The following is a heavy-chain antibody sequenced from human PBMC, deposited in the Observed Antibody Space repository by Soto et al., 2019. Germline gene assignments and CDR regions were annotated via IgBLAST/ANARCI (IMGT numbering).Heavy chain of an antibody. CDR1: GFTFSSYD. V-gene: IGHV3-13*01. D-gene: IGHD6-13*01. CDR2: IGTAGDT. Sequence: GGSLRLSCAASGFTFSSYDMHWVRQATGKGLEWVSAIGTAGDTYYPGSVKGRFTISRENAKNSLYLQMNSLRAGDTAVYYCARGSRSWQYYYYYYMDVWGKGTTVTVSS. CDR3: ARGSRSWQYYYYYYMDV. J-gene: IGHJ6*03.